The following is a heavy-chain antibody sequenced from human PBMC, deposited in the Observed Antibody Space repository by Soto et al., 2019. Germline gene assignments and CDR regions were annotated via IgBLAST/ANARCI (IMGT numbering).Heavy chain of an antibody. CDR1: GYSFTSYC. CDR3: ARRAQYYAFDI. V-gene: IGHV5-51*01. Sequence: GESLKLSCEGSGYSFTSYCSGCVRQMPGKGLEWMGIIYPCDSDTRYSPSFQGQVTISADKSISTAYLQWSSLKASDTAMYYCARRAQYYAFDIWGQGTMVTVSS. D-gene: IGHD4-4*01. CDR2: IYPCDSDT. J-gene: IGHJ3*02.